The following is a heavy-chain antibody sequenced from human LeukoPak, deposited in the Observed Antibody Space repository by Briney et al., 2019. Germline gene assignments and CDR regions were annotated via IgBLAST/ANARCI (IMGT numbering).Heavy chain of an antibody. CDR1: GGTFSSYA. J-gene: IGHJ3*01. CDR3: ARDTFTVTIPQHDAFDV. D-gene: IGHD4-17*01. CDR2: VIPLFGTA. V-gene: IGHV1-69*06. Sequence: SVKVSCKASGGTFSSYAISWVRLAPGQGLEWMGGVIPLFGTAHYTQKFQGRVTFTADKSTSTAYMELTSLKSDDTAIYYCARDTFTVTIPQHDAFDVWGQGTMITVSS.